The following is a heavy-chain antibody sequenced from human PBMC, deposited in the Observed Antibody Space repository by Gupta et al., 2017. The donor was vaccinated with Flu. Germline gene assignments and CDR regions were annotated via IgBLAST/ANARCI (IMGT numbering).Heavy chain of an antibody. J-gene: IGHJ4*02. D-gene: IGHD3-9*01. Sequence: EVQLVQSGAEVKKPGESLKISCKGSGYSFTSYWNGWVRQMPGKGLEWMGIIYPGDSDTRYSPSFQGQVTISADKSISTAYLQWSSLKASDTAMYYCATQYYDILTGYYHDYWGQGTLVTVSS. CDR1: GYSFTSYW. CDR3: ATQYYDILTGYYHDY. V-gene: IGHV5-51*01. CDR2: IYPGDSDT.